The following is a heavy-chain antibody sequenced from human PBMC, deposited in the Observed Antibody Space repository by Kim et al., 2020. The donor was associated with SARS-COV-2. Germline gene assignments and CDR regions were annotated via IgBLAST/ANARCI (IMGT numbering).Heavy chain of an antibody. CDR3: ARAGLWWLRIPHRQPPNFDY. D-gene: IGHD5-12*01. CDR2: INHSGST. Sequence: SETLSLTCAVYGGSFSGYYWSWIRQPPGKGLEWIGEINHSGSTNYNPSLKSRVTISVDTSKNQFSLKLSSVTAADTAVYYCARAGLWWLRIPHRQPPNFDYWGQGTLVTVSS. V-gene: IGHV4-34*01. CDR1: GGSFSGYY. J-gene: IGHJ4*02.